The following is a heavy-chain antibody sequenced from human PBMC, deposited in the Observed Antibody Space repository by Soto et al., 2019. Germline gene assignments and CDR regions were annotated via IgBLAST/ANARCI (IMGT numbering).Heavy chain of an antibody. V-gene: IGHV3-53*02. CDR2: IYSGGST. D-gene: IGHD6-13*01. CDR3: ARETSQQLADYYYYYGMDV. J-gene: IGHJ6*02. Sequence: EVQLVETGGGLIQPGGSLRLSCAASGFTVSSNYMSWVRQAPGKGLEGVSVIYSGGSTYYADSVKGRFTISRDNSKNTLYLQMNSLRAEDTAVYYCARETSQQLADYYYYYGMDVWGQGTTVTVSS. CDR1: GFTVSSNY.